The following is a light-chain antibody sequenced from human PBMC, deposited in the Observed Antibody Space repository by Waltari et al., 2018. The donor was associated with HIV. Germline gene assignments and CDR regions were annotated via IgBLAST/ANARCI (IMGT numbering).Light chain of an antibody. CDR1: HGISSY. CDR3: QQYYSYPPT. J-gene: IGKJ1*01. V-gene: IGKV1-8*01. CDR2: GAS. Sequence: AIRMTQSPSSFSASTGDSVPITCRASHGISSYLAWYQQRPGRAPKLLIYGASSLQSGVPSRISGSGSGTDFTLTISCLQSEDFATYYCQQYYSYPPTFGQGTKVEIK.